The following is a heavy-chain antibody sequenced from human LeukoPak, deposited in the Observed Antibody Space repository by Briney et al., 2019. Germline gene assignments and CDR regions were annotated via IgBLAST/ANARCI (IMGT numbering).Heavy chain of an antibody. V-gene: IGHV3-23*01. Sequence: GLLRLSCAASGFTFSTYAMTWVGPAPGQGLEWVSRISGSGSGTYYADSVKGRFTISRDNSKNTLYLQMNSLRAEDTAVYYCAKVAYNWISYGPFDYWGQGTLVTVSS. D-gene: IGHD1-20*01. J-gene: IGHJ4*02. CDR1: GFTFSTYA. CDR2: ISGSGSGT. CDR3: AKVAYNWISYGPFDY.